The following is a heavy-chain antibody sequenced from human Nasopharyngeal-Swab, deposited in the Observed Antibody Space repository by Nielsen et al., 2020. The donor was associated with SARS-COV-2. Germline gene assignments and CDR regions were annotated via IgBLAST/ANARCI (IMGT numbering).Heavy chain of an antibody. D-gene: IGHD1-26*01. CDR1: GFTFSNYW. CDR3: VRGPVEGATGYFQF. Sequence: GGSLRLSCATSGFTFSNYWMHWVRQAPGKGLEWVARIDMRGRTTTHADPVKGRFTISRDNAKNTLSLQMNSLTPADTAVYFCVRGPVEGATGYFQFWGQGTLVTVSS. CDR2: IDMRGRTT. V-gene: IGHV3-74*03. J-gene: IGHJ1*01.